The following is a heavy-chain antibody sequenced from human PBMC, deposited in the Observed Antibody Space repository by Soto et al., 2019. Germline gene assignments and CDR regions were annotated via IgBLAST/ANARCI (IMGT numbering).Heavy chain of an antibody. CDR2: IYYSGST. J-gene: IGHJ4*02. V-gene: IGHV4-39*01. CDR1: GGSISSSSYY. CDR3: ASYYGSGSSHFDY. D-gene: IGHD3-10*01. Sequence: SETLSLTCTVSGGSISSSSYYWGWIRQPPGKGLEWIGSIYYSGSTYYNPSLKSRVTISVDTSKNQFSLKLSSVTAADTAVYYCASYYGSGSSHFDYWGQGTLVTVSS.